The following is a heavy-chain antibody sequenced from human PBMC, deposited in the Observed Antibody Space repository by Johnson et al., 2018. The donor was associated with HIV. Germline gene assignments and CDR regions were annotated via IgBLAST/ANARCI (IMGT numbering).Heavy chain of an antibody. Sequence: VQLVESGGGVVQPGRSLRLSCAASGFTFSSYGMHWVRQAPGKGLEWVANINQDGGEKIYVDSVKGRFTISRDNSNNTLHLQMSSLRAEDTAIYYCVRGRIVDLRGGGFDIWGQGTRVIVSS. CDR2: INQDGGEK. CDR3: VRGRIVDLRGGGFDI. D-gene: IGHD1-26*01. V-gene: IGHV3-7*01. J-gene: IGHJ3*02. CDR1: GFTFSSYG.